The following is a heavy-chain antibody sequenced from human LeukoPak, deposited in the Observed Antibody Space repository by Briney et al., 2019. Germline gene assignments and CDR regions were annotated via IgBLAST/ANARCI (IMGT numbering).Heavy chain of an antibody. CDR3: ARGGTVAGTGPDAFDI. D-gene: IGHD6-19*01. CDR2: ISAYNGNT. V-gene: IGHV1-18*01. J-gene: IGHJ3*02. Sequence: ASVKVSCKASGYTFTSYGISWVRQAPGQGLEWMGWISAYNGNTNYAQKLQGRVTMTTDTSTSTAYMELRSLRSDDTAVYYCARGGTVAGTGPDAFDIWGQGTMVTVSS. CDR1: GYTFTSYG.